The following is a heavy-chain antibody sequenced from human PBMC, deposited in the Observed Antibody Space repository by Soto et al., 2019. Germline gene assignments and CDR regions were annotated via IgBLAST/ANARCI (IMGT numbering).Heavy chain of an antibody. Sequence: EVQLVESGGGLVQPGGSLRLSSATSGFTVSSYYMSWVRQAPEKGLEWVSVIYAGGSTYYADSVKGRFTISRDNSKNTVYLQMNSLRAEDTAVYYCARVLYNDFSWGQGTLVTVSS. J-gene: IGHJ4*02. CDR1: GFTVSSYY. CDR2: IYAGGST. CDR3: ARVLYNDFS. D-gene: IGHD1-1*01. V-gene: IGHV3-66*01.